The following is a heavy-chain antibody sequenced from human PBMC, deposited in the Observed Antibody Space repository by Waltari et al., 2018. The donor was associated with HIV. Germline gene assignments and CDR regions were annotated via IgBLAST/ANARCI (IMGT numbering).Heavy chain of an antibody. V-gene: IGHV4-59*01. Sequence: QVQLQESGPGLVRPWETLSLTCTVSGGSISSYYWSWMRQPPGKGLEWIGYIYYTGSANYNPSLKSRVTISIDTSKNQFSLKLSSVTAADTAVYYCARDYGSSWYDPWGQGTLVTVSA. CDR2: IYYTGSA. D-gene: IGHD6-13*01. CDR1: GGSISSYY. CDR3: ARDYGSSWYDP. J-gene: IGHJ5*02.